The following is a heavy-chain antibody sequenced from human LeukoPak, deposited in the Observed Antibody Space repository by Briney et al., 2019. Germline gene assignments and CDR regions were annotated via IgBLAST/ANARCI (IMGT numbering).Heavy chain of an antibody. J-gene: IGHJ4*02. CDR1: GFTVSSNY. V-gene: IGHV3-53*01. Sequence: RGSLRLSCAASGFTVSSNYMSGVGQARWKGVEGVSVIYSGGSTYYADSVKGRFTISRDNSKNTLSLQMNSQRAEDKAVYYCARAPGSSWSLDYFDYWGQGTLVTVSS. CDR2: IYSGGST. D-gene: IGHD6-13*01. CDR3: ARAPGSSWSLDYFDY.